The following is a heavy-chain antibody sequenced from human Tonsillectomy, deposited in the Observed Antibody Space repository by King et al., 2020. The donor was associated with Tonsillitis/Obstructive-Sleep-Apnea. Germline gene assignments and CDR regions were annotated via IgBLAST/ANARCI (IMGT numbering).Heavy chain of an antibody. Sequence: QLVQSGAEVKKPGESLKISCKGSGYSFTTYWIGWVRQMPGKGLEWMGIIYAGDYDTRYSPSFQGLVTISVDKSISTAYLPWSSLKAEDTDMYYWSRHNQDYTWGNYRFEIGNDAFDIWGQGTMVTVSS. CDR3: SRHNQDYTWGNYRFEIGNDAFDI. J-gene: IGHJ3*02. V-gene: IGHV5-51*01. D-gene: IGHD3-16*02. CDR2: IYAGDYDT. CDR1: GYSFTTYW.